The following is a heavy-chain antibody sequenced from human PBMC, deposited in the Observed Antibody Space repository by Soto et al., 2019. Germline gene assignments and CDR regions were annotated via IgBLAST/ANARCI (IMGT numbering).Heavy chain of an antibody. V-gene: IGHV4-34*01. CDR1: GGSFSGYY. CDR3: ARDRSPNDYAPVDI. Sequence: TSETLSLTCAVYGGSFSGYYWSWIRQPPGKGLEWIGEINHSGSTNYNPSLKSRVTISVDTSKNQFSLKLSSVTAADTAVYYCARDRSPNDYAPVDIWGQGTMVTVSS. D-gene: IGHD4-17*01. CDR2: INHSGST. J-gene: IGHJ3*02.